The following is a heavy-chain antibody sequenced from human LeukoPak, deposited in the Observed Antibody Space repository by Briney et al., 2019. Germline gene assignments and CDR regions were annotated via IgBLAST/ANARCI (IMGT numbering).Heavy chain of an antibody. D-gene: IGHD3-16*01. V-gene: IGHV3-74*01. Sequence: GGSLRLSCAASGFTFSSYWMHWVRHVPGKGLVWVSRIYSDGSFTSYADFAKGRFTISRDNAKNTLYLQMNSLRADDTAVYYCAGVGTDLWNRFDPWGQGTLVTVSS. J-gene: IGHJ5*02. CDR3: AGVGTDLWNRFDP. CDR2: IYSDGSFT. CDR1: GFTFSSYW.